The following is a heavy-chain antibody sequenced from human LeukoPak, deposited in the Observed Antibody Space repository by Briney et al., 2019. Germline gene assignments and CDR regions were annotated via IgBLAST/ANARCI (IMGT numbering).Heavy chain of an antibody. CDR3: VGGGIAVAGTDY. J-gene: IGHJ4*02. CDR2: VHYSGST. CDR1: GGSISSSSYF. Sequence: SETLSLTCSVSGGSISSSSYFWGWIRQPPGKGLEWIASVHYSGSTYYNPSLKSRVTISVDTSKNQFSLKLSSVTAADTAVYYCVGGGIAVAGTDYWGQGTLVTVSS. D-gene: IGHD6-19*01. V-gene: IGHV4-39*07.